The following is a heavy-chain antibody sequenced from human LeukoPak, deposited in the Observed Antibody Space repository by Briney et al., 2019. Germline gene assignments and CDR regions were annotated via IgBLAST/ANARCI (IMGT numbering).Heavy chain of an antibody. J-gene: IGHJ4*02. CDR1: GDSVSSKNAA. V-gene: IGHV6-1*01. CDR2: TYYRSKWYN. D-gene: IGHD6-13*01. CDR3: TREMIAAAFDY. Sequence: SQTLSLTCAISGDSVSSKNAAGNWISQSPSRGLVGLGRTYYRSKWYNDYAVSVKSRITISPDTSKNRFSLQLHSVTPEDTAVYYWTREMIAAAFDYWGQGTLVTVSS.